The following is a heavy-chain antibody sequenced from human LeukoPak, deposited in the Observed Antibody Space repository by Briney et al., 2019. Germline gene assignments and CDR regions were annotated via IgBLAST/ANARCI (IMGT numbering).Heavy chain of an antibody. CDR1: GFTFSSYS. Sequence: GGSLRLSCAASGFTFSSYSMNWVRQAPGKGLEWVSSISSSSSYIYYADSVKGRFTISRDNAKNSLYLQMNSLRAEDTAVYYCARDQEITIFSYLTSKFDPWGQGILVTVSS. CDR3: ARDQEITIFSYLTSKFDP. V-gene: IGHV3-21*01. J-gene: IGHJ5*02. D-gene: IGHD3-9*01. CDR2: ISSSSSYI.